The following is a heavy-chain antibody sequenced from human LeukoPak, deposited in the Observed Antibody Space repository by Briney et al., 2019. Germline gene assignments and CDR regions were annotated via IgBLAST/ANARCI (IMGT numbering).Heavy chain of an antibody. CDR2: IYTSGST. Sequence: PSQTLSLTCTVSGGSITSSGYYWSWIRQPAGKGLEWIGRIYTSGSTSYSPSLKSRVTMSLDTSKNQFSLKMSSVTAADTAVYYCARGEMSNGYSEAAFDIWGQGTMVTVSS. D-gene: IGHD5-24*01. CDR1: GGSITSSGYY. CDR3: ARGEMSNGYSEAAFDI. V-gene: IGHV4-61*02. J-gene: IGHJ3*02.